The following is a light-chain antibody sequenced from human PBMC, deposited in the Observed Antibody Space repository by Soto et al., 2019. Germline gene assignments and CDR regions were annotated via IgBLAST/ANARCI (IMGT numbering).Light chain of an antibody. V-gene: IGLV2-8*01. CDR1: SSDVGGYND. CDR2: EVS. CDR3: SSYAVSNNLRV. Sequence: QSALTQPPSASGAPGQSVTISFTGTSSDVGGYNDVSWYQQHPGKAPKLMIYEVSKRPSGVPDRFSGSKSGNTASLTVSGLQDEDEADYYCSSYAVSNNLRVFGGGTKVTVL. J-gene: IGLJ2*01.